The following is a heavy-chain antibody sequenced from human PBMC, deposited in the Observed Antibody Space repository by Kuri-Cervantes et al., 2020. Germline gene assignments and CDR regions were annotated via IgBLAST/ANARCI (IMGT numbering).Heavy chain of an antibody. J-gene: IGHJ4*02. D-gene: IGHD6-6*01. CDR3: AKDFGYFSSQFRD. CDR1: GFTFSSYA. CDR2: ISYDGSNK. V-gene: IGHV3-30-3*01. Sequence: GGSLRLSCAASGFTFSSYAMSWVRQAPGKGLEWVAVISYDGSNKYYADSVKGRFTISRDNAKNSLYLQMNSLRTEDTALYYCAKDFGYFSSQFRDWGQGTLVTVSS.